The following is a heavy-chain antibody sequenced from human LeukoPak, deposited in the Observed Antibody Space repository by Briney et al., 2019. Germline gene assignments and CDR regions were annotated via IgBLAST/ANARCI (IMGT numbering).Heavy chain of an antibody. Sequence: SETLSLTCTVSGASISSYYWSWIRQPPGKGLEWIGYIYYSRSTRYNPSLKSRVTISVDTSKNQFSLKLSSVTAADTAVYYCARVGILRFPSNWFDPWGQGTLVTVSS. CDR3: ARVGILRFPSNWFDP. J-gene: IGHJ5*02. V-gene: IGHV4-59*01. CDR2: IYYSRST. D-gene: IGHD3-3*01. CDR1: GASISSYY.